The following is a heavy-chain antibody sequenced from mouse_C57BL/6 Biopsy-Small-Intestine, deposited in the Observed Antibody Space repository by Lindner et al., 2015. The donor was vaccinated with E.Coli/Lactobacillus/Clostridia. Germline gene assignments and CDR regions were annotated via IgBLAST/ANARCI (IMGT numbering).Heavy chain of an antibody. D-gene: IGHD2-5*01. V-gene: IGHV1-20*01. J-gene: IGHJ1*01. CDR1: GYTFLNYG. CDR2: ITAYNGNR. CDR3: ARVYRNYYQGMDV. Sequence: SVKVSCKASGYTFLNYGVSWVRQAPGQGLQWMGWITAYNGNRHYPQKFQGRVTTTTDTSTNTAYMELRSLRSDDTAVYYCARVYRNYYQGMDVWGQGTTVIVSS.